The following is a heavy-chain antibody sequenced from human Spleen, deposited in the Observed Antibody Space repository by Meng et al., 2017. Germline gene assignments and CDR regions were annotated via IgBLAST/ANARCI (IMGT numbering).Heavy chain of an antibody. CDR1: CGSISSGDYY. CDR2: INYGGTA. V-gene: IGHV4-39*01. CDR3: ARLRDCSTSCYFDP. Sequence: QVQLQESGPGLVKPSQTLSLTFTSSCGSISSGDYYWSWIRQPPGKGLEWIGSINYGGTAYYASSLTSRVIISVDTSKNQFSLRLNSVTAADAAVYYCARLRDCSTSCYFDPWGQGTLVTVSS. D-gene: IGHD2-2*01. J-gene: IGHJ5*02.